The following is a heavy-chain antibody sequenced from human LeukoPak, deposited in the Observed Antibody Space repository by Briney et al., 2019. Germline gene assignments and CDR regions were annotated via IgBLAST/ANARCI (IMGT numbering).Heavy chain of an antibody. CDR1: GFTFDDYA. J-gene: IGHJ6*02. V-gene: IGHV3-9*01. CDR2: ISWNSGSI. CDR3: AKAPSYGDKYYYYGMDV. D-gene: IGHD4-17*01. Sequence: GTSLRLSCAASGFTFDDYAMHWVRQAPGKGLEWVSGISWNSGSIGYADSVKGRFTISRDNAKNSLYLQMNSLRAEDTALYYCAKAPSYGDKYYYYGMDVWGQGTTVTVSS.